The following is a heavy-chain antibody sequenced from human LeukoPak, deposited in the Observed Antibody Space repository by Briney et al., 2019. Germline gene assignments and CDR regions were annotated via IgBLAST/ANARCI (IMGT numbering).Heavy chain of an antibody. V-gene: IGHV1-18*01. Sequence: ASVKVSCKASGYTFTSYGISWVRQAPGQGLEWMGWISAYNGNTNYAQKLQGRVTMTTDTSTSTAYMELRSLRSDDTAVYYCARDAVTRFYYDFWSGGGWFDPWGQGTLVTVSS. J-gene: IGHJ5*02. CDR3: ARDAVTRFYYDFWSGGGWFDP. CDR1: GYTFTSYG. CDR2: ISAYNGNT. D-gene: IGHD3-3*01.